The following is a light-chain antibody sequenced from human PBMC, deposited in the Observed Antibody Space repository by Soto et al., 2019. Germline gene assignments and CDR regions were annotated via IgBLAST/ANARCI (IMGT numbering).Light chain of an antibody. CDR3: SSYTSSRTLV. V-gene: IGLV2-14*03. CDR2: DVT. CDR1: SSDVGGYNY. Sequence: QSVLTQTASVSGSPGQSITISCTGTSSDVGGYNYVSWYQQHPGKAPKLMIFDVTNRPSGVSNRFSGSKSGNTASLTISGLQAEDEADYYCSSYTSSRTLVFGGGTKLTVL. J-gene: IGLJ3*02.